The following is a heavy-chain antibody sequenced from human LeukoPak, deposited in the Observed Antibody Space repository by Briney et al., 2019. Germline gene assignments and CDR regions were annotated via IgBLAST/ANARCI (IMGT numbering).Heavy chain of an antibody. D-gene: IGHD3-22*01. J-gene: IGHJ4*02. Sequence: PSETLSLTCTVSGGSINNYFWSWIRQPPGKGLECIGYIYYSDSTNYNPSLKSRVTVSVDTSKNQFSLKLSSVTAADTAVYYCARGYDSSGYCNFDYWGQGTLVTVSS. V-gene: IGHV4-59*12. CDR3: ARGYDSSGYCNFDY. CDR2: IYYSDST. CDR1: GGSINNYF.